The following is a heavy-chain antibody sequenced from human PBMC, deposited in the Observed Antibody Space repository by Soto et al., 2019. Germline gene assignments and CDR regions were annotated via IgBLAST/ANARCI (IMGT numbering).Heavy chain of an antibody. CDR1: GFTFSSYA. V-gene: IGHV3-23*01. Sequence: GALRLPCAASGFTFSSYAMAWVRQAPGKGPEWVSSISGSGDRTYYADSVKGRFTISRDNSKNTLSLQMNRLRAEDTALYYCARGPYTSSSEWFDPWGQGTLVTVSS. CDR2: ISGSGDRT. D-gene: IGHD6-6*01. CDR3: ARGPYTSSSEWFDP. J-gene: IGHJ5*02.